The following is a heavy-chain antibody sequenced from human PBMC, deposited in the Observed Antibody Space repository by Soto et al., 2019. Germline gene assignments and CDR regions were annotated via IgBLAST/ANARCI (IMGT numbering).Heavy chain of an antibody. CDR1: GYTFTSYG. CDR3: ARDVHCSGGSCYGVADY. D-gene: IGHD2-15*01. J-gene: IGHJ4*02. Sequence: QVQLVQSGAEVKKPGASVKVSCKASGYTFTSYGISWGRQAPGQGLEWLGWISAYNCNTNYAQKLQGRVTMTTDTSTTTAYMELRSLRSDDTSVYYCARDVHCSGGSCYGVADYWGKGTLVTVSS. CDR2: ISAYNCNT. V-gene: IGHV1-18*01.